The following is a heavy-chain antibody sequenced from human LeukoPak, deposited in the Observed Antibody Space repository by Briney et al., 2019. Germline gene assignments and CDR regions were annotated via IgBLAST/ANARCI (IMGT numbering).Heavy chain of an antibody. D-gene: IGHD3-10*01. CDR1: GFTFSSYW. CDR3: VRESRTDYYGDF. CDR2: IKSDGSST. V-gene: IGHV3-74*01. J-gene: IGHJ4*02. Sequence: GGSLRLSCTASGFTFSSYWMHWVRQVPGKGLVWVSRIKSDGSSTTYADSVKGRFTMSRDNAWNTLHLQMNSLRVEDTAVYFCVRESRTDYYGDFWGQGTLVTVSS.